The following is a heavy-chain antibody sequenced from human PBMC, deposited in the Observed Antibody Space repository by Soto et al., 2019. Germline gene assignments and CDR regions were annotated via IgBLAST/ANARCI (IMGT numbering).Heavy chain of an antibody. CDR1: GGSITSSSYY. Sequence: PSETLSLTCTVSGGSITSSSYYWGWIRQPPGKGLEWIGSIYYSGSTYYNPSLRGRVTISLDTSKNQFSLRLSSVTAADTAVYYCATQEVGGTYVYTFDSWGQGTLVTVSS. J-gene: IGHJ5*01. CDR3: ATQEVGGTYVYTFDS. CDR2: IYYSGST. V-gene: IGHV4-39*01. D-gene: IGHD1-26*01.